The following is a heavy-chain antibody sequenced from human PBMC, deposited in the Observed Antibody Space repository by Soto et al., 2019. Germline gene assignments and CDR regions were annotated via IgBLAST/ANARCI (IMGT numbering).Heavy chain of an antibody. CDR1: GFSLSTTRVG. V-gene: IGHV2-5*02. CDR2: IYWDDDK. D-gene: IGHD6-19*01. CDR3: AHIVVDGLGYYFDY. Sequence: QITLKESGPTLVKPTQTLTLTCSFSGFSLSTTRVGVGWIRQPPGEALEWLALIYWDDDKRYSPSLKTRLTITQDSPKNRVVLTMSDMDPVDTATYYCAHIVVDGLGYYFDYWGQGTLVTVSS. J-gene: IGHJ4*02.